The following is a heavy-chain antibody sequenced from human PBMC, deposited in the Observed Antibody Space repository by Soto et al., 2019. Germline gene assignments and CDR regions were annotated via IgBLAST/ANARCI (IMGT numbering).Heavy chain of an antibody. CDR1: GFTFSSYG. D-gene: IGHD6-19*01. V-gene: IGHV3-30*18. CDR2: ISYDGSNK. J-gene: IGHJ4*02. Sequence: GGSLRLSCAASGFTFSSYGMHWVRQAPGKGLEWVAVISYDGSNKYYADSVKGRFTISRDNSKNTLYLQMNSLRAEDTAVYYCAKDRSSGWLAYYFDYWGQGTLVTVSS. CDR3: AKDRSSGWLAYYFDY.